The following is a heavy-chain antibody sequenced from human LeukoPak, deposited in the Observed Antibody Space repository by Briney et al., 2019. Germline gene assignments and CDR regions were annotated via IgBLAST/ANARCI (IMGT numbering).Heavy chain of an antibody. D-gene: IGHD2-2*01. CDR3: ARREGYCSSTSCHHFDY. V-gene: IGHV4-34*01. CDR2: INHSGST. J-gene: IGHJ4*02. CDR1: GGSFSGYY. Sequence: SETLSLTCAVYGGSFSGYYWSWLRRPPGKGLEWIGEINHSGSTNYNPSLKSRVTISVDTSRNQFSLKLSSVTAADTAVYYCARREGYCSSTSCHHFDYWGQGTLVTVSS.